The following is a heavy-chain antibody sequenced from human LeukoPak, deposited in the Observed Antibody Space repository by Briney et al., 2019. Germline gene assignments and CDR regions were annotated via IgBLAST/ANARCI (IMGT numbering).Heavy chain of an antibody. D-gene: IGHD6-13*01. V-gene: IGHV1-69*06. CDR2: IIPIFGTA. CDR3: ARQGSWARNGPLYYFDY. Sequence: SVKVSFKGSGGTFSSYAISWVRQAPGQGLEWMGGIIPIFGTANYAQKFQGRVTITADKSTSTAYMELSSLRSEDTAVYYCARQGSWARNGPLYYFDYWGQGTLVTVSS. CDR1: GGTFSSYA. J-gene: IGHJ4*02.